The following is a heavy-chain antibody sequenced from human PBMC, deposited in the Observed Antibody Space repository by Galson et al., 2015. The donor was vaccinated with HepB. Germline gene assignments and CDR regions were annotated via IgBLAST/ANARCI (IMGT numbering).Heavy chain of an antibody. Sequence: SLRLSCAASGFTFSSYDMTWVRQAPGKGLGWVSFISSSGDNTYYADSVKGRLTISRDNSKNTLHLQMNSLRAEDTAIYYCAKRSNNLNDRSLDYWGQGTLVTVSS. CDR1: GFTFSSYD. D-gene: IGHD1-20*01. CDR3: AKRSNNLNDRSLDY. CDR2: ISSSGDNT. V-gene: IGHV3-23*01. J-gene: IGHJ4*02.